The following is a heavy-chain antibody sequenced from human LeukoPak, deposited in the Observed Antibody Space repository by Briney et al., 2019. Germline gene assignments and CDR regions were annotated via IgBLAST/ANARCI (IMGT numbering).Heavy chain of an antibody. V-gene: IGHV1-46*01. J-gene: IGHJ4*02. Sequence: ASVKVSCKASGGTFSSYAISWVRQAPGQGLEWMGIINPTGGSISYAQNFQGRVIVTRDTSTSTVYMELSSLRSEDTAVYYCARDQGSGSRIFDYWGQGTLVTVPS. CDR2: INPTGGSI. CDR3: ARDQGSGSRIFDY. CDR1: GGTFSSYA. D-gene: IGHD6-19*01.